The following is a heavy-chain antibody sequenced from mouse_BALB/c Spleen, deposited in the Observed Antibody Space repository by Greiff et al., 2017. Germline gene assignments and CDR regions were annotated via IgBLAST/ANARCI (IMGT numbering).Heavy chain of an antibody. J-gene: IGHJ4*01. CDR3: ASLYYGTTGAMDY. D-gene: IGHD2-1*01. V-gene: IGHV1S81*02. CDR1: GYTFTSYW. CDR2: INPSNGRT. Sequence: VQLQQSGAELVKPGASVKLSCKASGYTFTSYWMHWVKQRPGQGLEWIGEINPSNGRTNYNEKFKSKATLTVDKSSSTAYMQLSSLTSEDSAVYYCASLYYGTTGAMDYWGQGTSVTVSS.